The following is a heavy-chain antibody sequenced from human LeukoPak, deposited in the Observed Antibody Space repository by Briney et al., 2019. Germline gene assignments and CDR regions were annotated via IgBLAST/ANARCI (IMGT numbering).Heavy chain of an antibody. Sequence: GGSLRLSCAASEFTFSSYSMNWVRQAPGKGLEWVSSISSSSSYIYYAGSMKGRFTISRDNAKNSLYLQMNSLRAEDTAVYYCARAGAVAGPPDYWGQGTLVTVSS. V-gene: IGHV3-21*01. CDR2: ISSSSSYI. D-gene: IGHD6-19*01. J-gene: IGHJ4*02. CDR1: EFTFSSYS. CDR3: ARAGAVAGPPDY.